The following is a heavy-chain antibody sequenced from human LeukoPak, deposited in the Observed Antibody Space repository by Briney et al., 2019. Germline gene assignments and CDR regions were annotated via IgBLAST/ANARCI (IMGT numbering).Heavy chain of an antibody. CDR1: GFTVSNAW. CDR3: ARSRDGYKRFDS. J-gene: IGHJ4*02. V-gene: IGHV3-23*01. CDR2: ISGSGDTT. Sequence: GGSLRLSCAASGFTVSNAWMNWVRQAPGKGLEWVSVISGSGDTTYYADSVKGRFTISRDNSKNTLYLQMNSLRAEDTAVYFCARSRDGYKRFDSWGQGTLVTVSS. D-gene: IGHD5-24*01.